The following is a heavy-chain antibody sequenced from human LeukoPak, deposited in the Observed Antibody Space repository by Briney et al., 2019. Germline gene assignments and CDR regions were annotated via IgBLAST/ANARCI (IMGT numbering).Heavy chain of an antibody. CDR1: GFTFSSYW. D-gene: IGHD3-22*01. CDR3: AKGSYYDSSGSFYFDY. V-gene: IGHV3-23*01. Sequence: GGSLRLSCTASGFTFSSYWMSWVRQAPGKGLEWVSGISGSGDNTYYADSVKGRFTVSRDNSKNTLYVQVNSLGTEDTAAYYCAKGSYYDSSGSFYFDYWGQGTLVTVSS. CDR2: ISGSGDNT. J-gene: IGHJ4*02.